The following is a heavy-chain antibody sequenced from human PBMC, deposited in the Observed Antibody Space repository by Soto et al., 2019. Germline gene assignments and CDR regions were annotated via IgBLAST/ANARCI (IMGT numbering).Heavy chain of an antibody. V-gene: IGHV3-33*01. D-gene: IGHD3-22*01. Sequence: GGSLRLSCAASGFTFSSYGMHWVRQAPGKGLEWVAVIWYDGSNKYYADSVKGRFTISRDNSKNTLYLQMNSLRAEDTAVYYCARDLYYYDSSALRPPTAFDIWGQGTMVTVSS. CDR2: IWYDGSNK. CDR3: ARDLYYYDSSALRPPTAFDI. J-gene: IGHJ3*02. CDR1: GFTFSSYG.